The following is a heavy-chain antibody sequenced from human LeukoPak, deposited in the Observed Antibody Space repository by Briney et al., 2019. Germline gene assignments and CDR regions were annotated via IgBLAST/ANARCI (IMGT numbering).Heavy chain of an antibody. Sequence: GGSLRLSCAASGFTFDDYTMHWVRQAPGKGLEWVSLISWDGGSTYYADSVKGRFTISRDNAKNSLYLQMNSLRAEDTAVYYCARDLRNQHDAFDIWGQGTMVTVSS. CDR2: ISWDGGST. CDR3: ARDLRNQHDAFDI. CDR1: GFTFDDYT. V-gene: IGHV3-43*01. J-gene: IGHJ3*02.